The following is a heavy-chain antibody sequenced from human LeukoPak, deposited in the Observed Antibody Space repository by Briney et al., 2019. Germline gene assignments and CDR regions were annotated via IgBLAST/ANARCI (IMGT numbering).Heavy chain of an antibody. D-gene: IGHD3-22*01. Sequence: GGSLRLSCAASGFTFSSYGMHWVRQAPGKGLEWVAVIWYDGSNKYYADSVKGRFTISRDNSKNTLYLQMNSLRAEDTAVYYCASEYDSSGYYGGNPDYWGQGTLVTVSS. CDR1: GFTFSSYG. CDR2: IWYDGSNK. V-gene: IGHV3-33*01. CDR3: ASEYDSSGYYGGNPDY. J-gene: IGHJ4*02.